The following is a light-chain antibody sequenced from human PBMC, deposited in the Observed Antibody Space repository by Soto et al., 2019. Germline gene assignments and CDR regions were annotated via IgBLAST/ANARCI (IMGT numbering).Light chain of an antibody. V-gene: IGLV2-14*03. Sequence: QSVLTQPASVSGSPGQSITISCTGTSSDIGAFTFVSWYQQHPGKVPKLMIFDVNRRPSGVSDRFSGSKSGNTASLTISGLQAEDEGDYYCSSYTSSSTHVFASGTKVTVL. CDR2: DVN. CDR1: SSDIGAFTF. J-gene: IGLJ1*01. CDR3: SSYTSSSTHV.